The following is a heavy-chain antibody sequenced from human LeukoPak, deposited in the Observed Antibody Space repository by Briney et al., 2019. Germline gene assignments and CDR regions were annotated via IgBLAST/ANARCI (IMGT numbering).Heavy chain of an antibody. D-gene: IGHD1/OR15-1a*01. V-gene: IGHV3-74*01. J-gene: IGHJ4*02. CDR3: AKGTKPVMTIPDY. CDR1: GFDFSSNW. CDR2: IKGDGIST. Sequence: GGSLRLSCAASGFDFSSNWMHWVRHAPGQGLVWVSRIKGDGISTNYADSVKGRFTISRDIAKNTLYLQMNSLRAEDTAMYYCAKGTKPVMTIPDYWGQGILVTVSS.